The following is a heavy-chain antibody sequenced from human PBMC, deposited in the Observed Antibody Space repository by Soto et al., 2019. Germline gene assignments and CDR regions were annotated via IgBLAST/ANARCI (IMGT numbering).Heavy chain of an antibody. Sequence: AGGSLRLSCAASGFTFSSYGMHWVRQAPGKGLEWVAVIWYDGSNKYYADSVKGRFTISRDNSKNTLYLQMNSLRAEDTAVYYCAKSLYYDFWSGYHGFYYGMDVWGQGTTVTVSS. J-gene: IGHJ6*02. CDR1: GFTFSSYG. D-gene: IGHD3-3*01. CDR2: IWYDGSNK. V-gene: IGHV3-33*06. CDR3: AKSLYYDFWSGYHGFYYGMDV.